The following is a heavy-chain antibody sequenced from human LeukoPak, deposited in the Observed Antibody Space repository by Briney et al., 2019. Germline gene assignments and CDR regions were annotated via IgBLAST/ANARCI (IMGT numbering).Heavy chain of an antibody. D-gene: IGHD4-17*01. J-gene: IGHJ6*02. CDR3: ARDYGDYVLYYYGMDV. CDR1: GFTFSDYY. CDR2: ISSTDSRI. Sequence: GGSLRLSCAASGFTFSDYYMNWIRQAPGKGLEWVSSISSTDSRIYYADSVQGRFTISRDNAKNSLYLQMSSLRDEDTAVYYCARDYGDYVLYYYGMDVWGQGTTVTVSS. V-gene: IGHV3-11*01.